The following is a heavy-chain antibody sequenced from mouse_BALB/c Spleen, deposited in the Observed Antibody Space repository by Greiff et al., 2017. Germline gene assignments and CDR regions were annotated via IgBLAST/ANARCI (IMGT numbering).Heavy chain of an antibody. D-gene: IGHD3-1*01. J-gene: IGHJ3*01. Sequence: QVQLQQSGAELAKPGASVKMSCKASGYTFTSYWMHWVKQRPGQGLEWIGYINPSTGYTEYNQKFKDKATLTADKSSSTAYMQLSSLTSEDSAVYYCARSRGSGYWFAYWGQGTLVTVSA. CDR2: INPSTGYT. CDR1: GYTFTSYW. V-gene: IGHV1-7*01. CDR3: ARSRGSGYWFAY.